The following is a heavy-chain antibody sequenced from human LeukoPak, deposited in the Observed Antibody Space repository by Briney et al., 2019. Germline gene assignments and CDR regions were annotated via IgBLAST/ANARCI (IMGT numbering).Heavy chain of an antibody. V-gene: IGHV1-2*02. CDR2: INPNSGGT. J-gene: IGHJ5*02. CDR1: GYTFTGYY. Sequence: GASVKVSCKASGYTFTGYYMHWVRQAPGQGLEWMGWINPNSGGTNYAQKFQGRVTMTRDTSISTAYMELSRLRSDDTAVYYCARDRTLGYCSSTSCRVNWFDPWGQGTLVTVSS. D-gene: IGHD2-2*01. CDR3: ARDRTLGYCSSTSCRVNWFDP.